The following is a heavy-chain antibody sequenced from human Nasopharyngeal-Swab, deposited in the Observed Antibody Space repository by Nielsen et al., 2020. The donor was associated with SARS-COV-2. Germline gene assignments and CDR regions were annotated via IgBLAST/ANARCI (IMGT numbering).Heavy chain of an antibody. J-gene: IGHJ5*02. V-gene: IGHV4-4*07. D-gene: IGHD3-10*01. Sequence: SETLSLTCTVSGGSISSYYWSWIRQPAGKGLEWIGRIYTSGSTNYNPSLKSRVTMSVDTSKNQFSLKLSSVTAADTAVYYCARDGGVRGVIINYNWFDPWGQGTLVTVSS. CDR2: IYTSGST. CDR1: GGSISSYY. CDR3: ARDGGVRGVIINYNWFDP.